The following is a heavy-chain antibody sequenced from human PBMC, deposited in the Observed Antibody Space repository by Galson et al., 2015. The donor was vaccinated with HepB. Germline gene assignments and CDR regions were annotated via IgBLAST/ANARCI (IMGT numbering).Heavy chain of an antibody. CDR3: ARGGESDLWSGFYPRALSY. Sequence: SVKVSCKASGYRLNDYYIHWVRQAPGQGLEWMGWINPNSGGTNLAQKFQGRVTMTRDTSINTAYMDLSSLRYDDTAIYFCARGGESDLWSGFYPRALSYWGQGTLVTVSS. J-gene: IGHJ4*02. V-gene: IGHV1-2*02. CDR2: INPNSGGT. D-gene: IGHD3-3*01. CDR1: GYRLNDYY.